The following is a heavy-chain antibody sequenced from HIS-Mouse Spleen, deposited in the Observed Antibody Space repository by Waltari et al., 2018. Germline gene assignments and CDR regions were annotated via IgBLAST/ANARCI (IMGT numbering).Heavy chain of an antibody. CDR3: ARDSIAVMDV. CDR2: INPNSGGT. D-gene: IGHD6-19*01. Sequence: QVQLVQSGAEVKKPGASVQVSCKSSGSPFPGYYMHWVRQAPGQGLEWMGWINPNSGGTNYAQKFQGRVTMTRDTSISTAYMELSRLRSDDTAVYYCARDSIAVMDVWGQGTTVTVSS. CDR1: GSPFPGYY. V-gene: IGHV1-2*02. J-gene: IGHJ6*02.